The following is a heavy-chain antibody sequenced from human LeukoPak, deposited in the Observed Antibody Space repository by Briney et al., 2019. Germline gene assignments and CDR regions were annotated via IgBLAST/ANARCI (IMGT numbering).Heavy chain of an antibody. Sequence: ASVKVSCKASGYSFSSYALTWVRQVPGQGLEWMGWITTNTGKPTYAQSFTGRFVFSLDTSVNTAYLQINSLKTEDTAVYYCARVAILSFGESLDYWGQGTLVTVSS. CDR1: GYSFSSYA. CDR2: ITTNTGKP. J-gene: IGHJ4*02. V-gene: IGHV7-4-1*02. D-gene: IGHD3-10*01. CDR3: ARVAILSFGESLDY.